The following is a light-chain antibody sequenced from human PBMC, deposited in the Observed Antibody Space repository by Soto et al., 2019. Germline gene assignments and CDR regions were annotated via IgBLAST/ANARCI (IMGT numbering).Light chain of an antibody. CDR3: QQYYSYPRT. V-gene: IGKV1-16*01. CDR2: AAS. CDR1: QDTSNY. Sequence: DIPMTQSPSSLSASVGDRVTTSCQASQDTSNYLNWYQQKPGKAPKLLIYAASTLQSGVPSRFSGSGSGTDFTLTISCLQSEDFATYYCQQYYSYPRTFGQGTKVDIK. J-gene: IGKJ1*01.